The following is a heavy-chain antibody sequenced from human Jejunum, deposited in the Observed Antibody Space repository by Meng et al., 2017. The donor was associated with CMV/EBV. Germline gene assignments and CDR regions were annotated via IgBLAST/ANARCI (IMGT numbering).Heavy chain of an antibody. D-gene: IGHD2-2*01. V-gene: IGHV2-5*02. CDR1: GFSLSISEVG. J-gene: IGHJ5*02. Sequence: QTPLKQLCPTLGKPTQPLTLACTFAGFSLSISEVGVGWIRQHPGKALEWLAVIYWDDDKRYSPSLKSRLTITKDTSKNQVVLTLTNMDPVDTATYYCALFTRSWFDPWGQGTLVTVSS. CDR3: ALFTRSWFDP. CDR2: IYWDDDK.